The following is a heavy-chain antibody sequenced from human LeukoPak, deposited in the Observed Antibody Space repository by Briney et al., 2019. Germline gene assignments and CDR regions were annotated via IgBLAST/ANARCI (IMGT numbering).Heavy chain of an antibody. Sequence: GGSLRLSCAVSGFSFSSYWMSWVRQAPGKGLEWVANINPDGSNMLYVDSVKGRFTISRDNAKNSLYLQMNNLRAEDTAVYFCVSGFLQWLYWGQGTLVTVSS. D-gene: IGHD3-3*01. CDR2: INPDGSNM. V-gene: IGHV3-7*01. J-gene: IGHJ4*02. CDR1: GFSFSSYW. CDR3: VSGFLQWLY.